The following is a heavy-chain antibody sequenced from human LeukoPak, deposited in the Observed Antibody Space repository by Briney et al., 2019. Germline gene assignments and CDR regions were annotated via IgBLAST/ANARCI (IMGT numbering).Heavy chain of an antibody. V-gene: IGHV7-4-1*02. Sequence: ASVNVSCKASGYTFTSYAMNWVRQAPGQGLEWMGWINTNTGNPTYAQGFTGRFVFSLDTSVSTAYLQISSLKAEDTAVYYCARGGMAATVTTTTVDPWGQGTLVTVSS. CDR1: GYTFTSYA. CDR3: ARGGMAATVTTTTVDP. J-gene: IGHJ5*02. CDR2: INTNTGNP. D-gene: IGHD4-11*01.